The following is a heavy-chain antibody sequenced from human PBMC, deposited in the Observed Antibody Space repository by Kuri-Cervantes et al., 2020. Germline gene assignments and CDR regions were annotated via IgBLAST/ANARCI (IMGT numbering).Heavy chain of an antibody. CDR2: IWYDGSNK. V-gene: IGHV3-33*01. CDR1: GFTFSSYG. CDR3: ARDVGNWNYYYYYGMDV. D-gene: IGHD1-20*01. J-gene: IGHJ6*02. Sequence: GGSLRLSCAASGFTFSSYGMHWVRQAPGKGLEWVAVIWYDGSNKYYADSVKGRFTISRDNSKNTLYLQMNSLRAEDTAVYYCARDVGNWNYYYYYGMDVWGQGTTVTVSS.